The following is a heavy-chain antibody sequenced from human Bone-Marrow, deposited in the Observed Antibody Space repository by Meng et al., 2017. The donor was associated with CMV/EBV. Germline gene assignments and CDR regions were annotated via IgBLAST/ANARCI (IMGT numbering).Heavy chain of an antibody. CDR1: GYSISSGYY. D-gene: IGHD2-2*02. CDR2: IYHSGST. Sequence: SETLSLTCTVSGYSISSGYYWGWIRQPPGKGLEWIGSIYHSGSTYYNPSLKSRVTISVDTSKNQFSLKLSSVTAADTAVYYCARVTTVPAAIHSYYFDYWGQGTLVTVYS. CDR3: ARVTTVPAAIHSYYFDY. J-gene: IGHJ4*02. V-gene: IGHV4-38-2*02.